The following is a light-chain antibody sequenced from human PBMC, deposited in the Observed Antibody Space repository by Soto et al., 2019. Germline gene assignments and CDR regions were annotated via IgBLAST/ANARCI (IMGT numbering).Light chain of an antibody. Sequence: DIVMTQSPLSLPVTPGEPASISCRSSQSLLHSNGYNYLDWYLQKPGQSPQLLIYLGSNRASGVPDRFSGSGSGTDFTLKISRVEAEDVGVYYCMQSIQLPPTFGQGTRLEIK. CDR3: MQSIQLPPT. CDR1: QSLLHSNGYNY. J-gene: IGKJ5*01. CDR2: LGS. V-gene: IGKV2-28*01.